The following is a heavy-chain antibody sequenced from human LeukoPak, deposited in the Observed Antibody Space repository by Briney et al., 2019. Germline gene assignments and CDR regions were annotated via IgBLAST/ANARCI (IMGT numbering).Heavy chain of an antibody. CDR2: MNPNSGNT. J-gene: IGHJ4*02. CDR1: GYTFTSYD. Sequence: ASVKVSCKSSGYTFTSYDIHWVRQATGQGLEWMGWMNPNSGNTVYAQKFQGRVTMTRNTSISTAYMELSSLRSEDTAVYYCARAARRDGYRDVAGYWGQGTLVTVSS. V-gene: IGHV1-8*01. D-gene: IGHD5-12*01. CDR3: ARAARRDGYRDVAGY.